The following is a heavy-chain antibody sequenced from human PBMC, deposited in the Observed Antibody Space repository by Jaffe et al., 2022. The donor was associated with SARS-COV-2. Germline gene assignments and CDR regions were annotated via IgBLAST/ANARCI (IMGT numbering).Heavy chain of an antibody. D-gene: IGHD5-18*01. Sequence: EVQLVESGGGVVQPGGSLRLSCAASGFTFDDYAMHWVRQAPGKGLEWVSLISGDGGSTYYADSVKGRFTISRDNSKNSLYLQMNSLRTEDTALYYCAKVGEIQLWFDAFDIWGQGTMVTVSS. CDR3: AKVGEIQLWFDAFDI. V-gene: IGHV3-43*02. CDR1: GFTFDDYA. J-gene: IGHJ3*02. CDR2: ISGDGGST.